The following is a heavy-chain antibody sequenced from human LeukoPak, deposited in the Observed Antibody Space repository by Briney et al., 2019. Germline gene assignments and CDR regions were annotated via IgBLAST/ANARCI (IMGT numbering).Heavy chain of an antibody. V-gene: IGHV1-18*01. CDR2: ISTYNGNT. J-gene: IGHJ4*02. CDR3: ARGQGASWDTAMVTDH. CDR1: GYTFTSHG. Sequence: ASVKVSCKASGYTFTSHGISWVRQAPGQRLEWMGWISTYNGNTNYAQKFQGRVTMTTDTSTTTAYMELRSLRSDDTAVYYCARGQGASWDTAMVTDHWGQGTLVTVSS. D-gene: IGHD5-18*01.